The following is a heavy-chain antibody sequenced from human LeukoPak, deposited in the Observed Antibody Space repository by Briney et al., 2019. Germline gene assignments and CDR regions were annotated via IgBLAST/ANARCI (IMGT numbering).Heavy chain of an antibody. CDR3: TKDMMVCNGGSCYSGTDY. D-gene: IGHD2-15*01. Sequence: GGSLRLSCAASGFTFSSFAMNWVRQAPGKGLEWVSTIGGSGYSTYYADSVKGRFTISRDNSKSTLYLQMNSLRVEDTAIYYCTKDMMVCNGGSCYSGTDYWGQGTLATVSS. CDR2: IGGSGYST. J-gene: IGHJ4*02. V-gene: IGHV3-23*01. CDR1: GFTFSSFA.